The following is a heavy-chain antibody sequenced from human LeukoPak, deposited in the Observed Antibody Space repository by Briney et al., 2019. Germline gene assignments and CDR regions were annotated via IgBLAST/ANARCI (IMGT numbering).Heavy chain of an antibody. CDR3: ARDLIAVAKGDY. CDR1: GYTFTGYY. V-gene: IGHV1-2*06. D-gene: IGHD6-19*01. CDR2: INPNSGGT. J-gene: IGHJ4*02. Sequence: ASVKVSCKASGYTFTGYYMHWVRQAPGQGLEWMGRINPNSGGTNYAQKFQGRVTMARDTSISTAYMELSRLRSDDTAVYYCARDLIAVAKGDYWDQGTLVTVSS.